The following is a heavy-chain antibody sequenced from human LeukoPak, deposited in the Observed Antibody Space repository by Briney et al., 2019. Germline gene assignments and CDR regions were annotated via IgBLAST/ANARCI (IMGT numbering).Heavy chain of an antibody. CDR3: ARGLGSGWYRPPFDY. V-gene: IGHV4-34*01. CDR1: GGSFSGYY. Sequence: SETLSLTCAVYGGSFSGYYWSWIRQPPGKGLEWIGEINHSGSTSYNPSLKSRVTISVDTSKNQFSLKLSSVTAADTAVYYCARGLGSGWYRPPFDYWGQGTLVTVSS. D-gene: IGHD6-19*01. J-gene: IGHJ4*02. CDR2: INHSGST.